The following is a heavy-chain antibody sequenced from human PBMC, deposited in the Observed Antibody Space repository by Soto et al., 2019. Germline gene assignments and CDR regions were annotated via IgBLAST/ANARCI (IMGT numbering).Heavy chain of an antibody. CDR1: GGSISSSTNY. V-gene: IGHV4-39*01. Sequence: PSETLSLTCTFSGGSISSSTNYWGYIRQPPGKGLEWIGSLYYSGSTYYNPSLKSRVTISVDTSKNQFSLKLSYVTAADTAVYYFASRDPIMPDFSAWGQGVLVTFSA. J-gene: IGHJ5*02. D-gene: IGHD2-2*01. CDR3: ASRDPIMPDFSA. CDR2: LYYSGST.